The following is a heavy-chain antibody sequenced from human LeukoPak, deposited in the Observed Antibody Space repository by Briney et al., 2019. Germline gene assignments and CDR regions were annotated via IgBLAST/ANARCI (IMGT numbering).Heavy chain of an antibody. CDR2: INHSGST. D-gene: IGHD2-21*01. J-gene: IGHJ4*02. V-gene: IGHV4-34*01. Sequence: SETLSLTCAVYGGSFSGYYWSWIRQPPGKGLEWIGEINHSGSTNYNPSLKSRVTISVDTSKNQFSLKLSSVTAADTAVYYCARDIDGVNDYWGQGTPVTVSS. CDR3: ARDIDGVNDY. CDR1: GGSFSGYY.